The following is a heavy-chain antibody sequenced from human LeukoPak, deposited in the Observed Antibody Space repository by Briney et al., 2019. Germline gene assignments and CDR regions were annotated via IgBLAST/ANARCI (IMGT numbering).Heavy chain of an antibody. V-gene: IGHV1-69*04. CDR3: ARDGLGRGLWFDP. Sequence: SVKVSCKASGGTFSSNAISWVRQAPGQGLEWMGRIIPILDIANYAQNFQGRVTITADKSTSTAYMELSSLRSEDTAVYYCARDGLGRGLWFDPRGQGTLVTVSS. D-gene: IGHD2-15*01. J-gene: IGHJ5*02. CDR2: IIPILDIA. CDR1: GGTFSSNA.